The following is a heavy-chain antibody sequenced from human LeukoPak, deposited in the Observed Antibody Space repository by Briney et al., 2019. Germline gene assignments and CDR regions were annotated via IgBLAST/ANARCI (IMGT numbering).Heavy chain of an antibody. CDR1: GSSISSYY. Sequence: SETLSLTCTVSGSSISSYYWSWIRQPPGKGLEWIGYIYTSGSTNYNPSLKSRVTISVDTSKNQFSLKLSSVTAVDTAVYYCARHRRLDAFDIWGQGTMVTVSS. CDR3: ARHRRLDAFDI. V-gene: IGHV4-4*09. J-gene: IGHJ3*02. CDR2: IYTSGST.